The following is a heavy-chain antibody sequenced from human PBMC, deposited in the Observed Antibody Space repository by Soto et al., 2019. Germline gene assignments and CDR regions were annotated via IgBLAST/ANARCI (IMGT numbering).Heavy chain of an antibody. J-gene: IGHJ4*02. V-gene: IGHV1-46*03. CDR3: ARYYSTTEVSGYSSSWHSTYYFDY. D-gene: IGHD6-13*01. CDR1: GYTFTSYY. CDR2: INPSGGST. Sequence: GASVKVSCKASGYTFTSYYMHWVRQAPGQGLEWKGIINPSGGSTSYAQKFQGRVTMTRDTSTSTVYMELSSLRSEDTAVYYCARYYSTTEVSGYSSSWHSTYYFDYWGQGTLVTVSS.